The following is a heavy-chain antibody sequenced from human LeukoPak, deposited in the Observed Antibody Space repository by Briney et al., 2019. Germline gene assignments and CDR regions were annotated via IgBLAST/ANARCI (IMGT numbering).Heavy chain of an antibody. J-gene: IGHJ6*03. Sequence: ASVKVSCKASGYTFINYGISWVRQAPGQGLEWMGWIITYNGHTKYAQKLQGRVTMTTDTSTSTAYMELRSLRSDDTAVYYCARERVGYCSSTSCPMGYYYYMDVWGKGTTVTVSS. V-gene: IGHV1-18*01. CDR3: ARERVGYCSSTSCPMGYYYYMDV. D-gene: IGHD2-2*01. CDR1: GYTFINYG. CDR2: IITYNGHT.